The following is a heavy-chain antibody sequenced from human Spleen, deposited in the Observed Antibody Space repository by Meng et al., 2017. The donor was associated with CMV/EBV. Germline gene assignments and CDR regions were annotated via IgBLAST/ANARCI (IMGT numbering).Heavy chain of an antibody. CDR1: GFTFEDYG. Sequence: GESLKISCAASGFTFEDYGMSWVRQTPGKGLEWVSGINWNGGSRAYAASVKGRVTISRDNAKNSLYLQMSSLRTEDTALYYCVRSLGWAAATRWFDPWGHGILVTVSS. J-gene: IGHJ5*02. CDR3: VRSLGWAAATRWFDP. V-gene: IGHV3-20*04. D-gene: IGHD2-2*01. CDR2: INWNGGSR.